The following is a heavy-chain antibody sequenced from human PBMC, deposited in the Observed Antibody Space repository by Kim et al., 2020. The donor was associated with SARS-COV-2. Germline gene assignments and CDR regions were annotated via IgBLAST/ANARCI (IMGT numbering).Heavy chain of an antibody. J-gene: IGHJ3*02. Sequence: ASVKVSCKASGYTFTDYGINWVRQAPGQGLQWMGWISPYNGKTNYAQNLQGRVTMTTDTSTSTASMELRSLRSDDTAVYYCARDFYDRSGYYYVGDDDDAYNIWGQGTVVTVSS. V-gene: IGHV1-18*01. CDR1: GYTFTDYG. CDR3: ARDFYDRSGYYYVGDDDDAYNI. CDR2: ISPYNGKT. D-gene: IGHD3-22*01.